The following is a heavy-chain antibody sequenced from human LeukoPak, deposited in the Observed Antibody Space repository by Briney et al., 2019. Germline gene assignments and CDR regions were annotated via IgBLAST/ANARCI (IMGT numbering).Heavy chain of an antibody. D-gene: IGHD6-13*01. J-gene: IGHJ4*02. V-gene: IGHV4-4*07. CDR2: IYTSGST. CDR3: ARVSWDSSSWYPSRFDY. Sequence: SETLSLTCTVSGGSISSYYWSWIRQPAGKGLEWIGRIYTSGSTNYNPSLKSRVTMSVDTSKNQFSLKLSSVTAADTAVYYCARVSWDSSSWYPSRFDYWGQGTLVTVSS. CDR1: GGSISSYY.